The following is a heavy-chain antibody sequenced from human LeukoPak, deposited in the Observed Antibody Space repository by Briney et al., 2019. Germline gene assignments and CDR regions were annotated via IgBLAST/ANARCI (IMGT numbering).Heavy chain of an antibody. D-gene: IGHD6-13*01. V-gene: IGHV3-53*01. Sequence: GGSLRLSXAASGFTVSSNYMSWVRQAPGKGLKWVSVIYSGGSTYYADSVKGRFTISRDNSKNTLYLQVNSLRAEDTAVYYCARSKTSSSWYGNWFDPWGQGTLVTVSS. CDR3: ARSKTSSSWYGNWFDP. J-gene: IGHJ5*02. CDR1: GFTVSSNY. CDR2: IYSGGST.